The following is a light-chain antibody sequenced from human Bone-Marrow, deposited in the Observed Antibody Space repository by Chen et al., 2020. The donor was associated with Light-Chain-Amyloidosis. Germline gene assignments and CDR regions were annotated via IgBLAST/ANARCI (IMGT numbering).Light chain of an antibody. V-gene: IGLV2-8*01. J-gene: IGLJ1*01. CDR2: EVS. CDR1: SSDVGAYNY. Sequence: QSALTQPPYASGSPGQSVTISCTGTSSDVGAYNYVSWYQQHPGKAPKLMIYEVSQRPSGVPDRFSGSKSGNTASLTVSGLQADDEADYYCTSHAGANAFYVFGTGTKVTVL. CDR3: TSHAGANAFYV.